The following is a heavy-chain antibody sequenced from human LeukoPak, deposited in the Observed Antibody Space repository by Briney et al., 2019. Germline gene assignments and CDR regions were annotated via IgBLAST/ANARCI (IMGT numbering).Heavy chain of an antibody. CDR2: INRDGSST. CDR1: GCTYRSYW. J-gene: IGHJ4*02. V-gene: IGHV3-74*01. CDR3: AKSHEDTEFDY. D-gene: IGHD5-18*01. Sequence: GGSLRLSCAASGCTYRSYWMHGVRQPRGKGLVGVSRINRDGSSTSYADSVKVRFTISRDNANNTLYLQMNSLRAEDTAVYYCAKSHEDTEFDYWGQGPLVTVSS.